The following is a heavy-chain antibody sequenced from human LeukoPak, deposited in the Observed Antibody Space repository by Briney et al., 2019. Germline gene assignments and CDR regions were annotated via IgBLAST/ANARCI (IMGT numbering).Heavy chain of an antibody. CDR2: IYYSGST. CDR3: ERHNTSTMIVVVIPFDI. Sequence: SETLSLTCTVSGGSISSSSYYWGWIRQPPGKGLEWIGSIYYSGSTYYNPSLKSRVTISVDTSKNQFSLKLSSVTAADTAVYYCERHNTSTMIVVVIPFDIWGQGTMVTVSS. CDR1: GGSISSSSYY. D-gene: IGHD3-22*01. J-gene: IGHJ3*02. V-gene: IGHV4-39*01.